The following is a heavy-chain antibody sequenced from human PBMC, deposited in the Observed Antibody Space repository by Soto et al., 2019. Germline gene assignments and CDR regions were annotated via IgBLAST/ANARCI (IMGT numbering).Heavy chain of an antibody. CDR3: ARGERDSYGPSLDY. J-gene: IGHJ4*02. Sequence: QVQLQQWGAGLLKPSETLSLTCAVYGGSFSGYYWSWIRQPPGKGLEWIGEINHSGSTNYNPSLKSRVTISVDTSKNQFSLKLSSVTAADTAVYYCARGERDSYGPSLDYWGQGTLVTVSS. CDR2: INHSGST. V-gene: IGHV4-34*01. CDR1: GGSFSGYY. D-gene: IGHD5-18*01.